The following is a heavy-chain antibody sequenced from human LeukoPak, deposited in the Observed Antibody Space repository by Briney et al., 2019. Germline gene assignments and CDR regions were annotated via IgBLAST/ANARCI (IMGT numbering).Heavy chain of an antibody. CDR3: ARDGRSAIPFDY. Sequence: GGSLRLSCAASGFTFSTYWMSWVRQAPGKGLEWVANIRQDGSDKYYVDSVKGRFTISRDNAKNSLYLQMNSLRVEDTAVYYCARDGRSAIPFDYWGQGTLVTVSS. D-gene: IGHD1-14*01. V-gene: IGHV3-7*01. J-gene: IGHJ4*02. CDR2: IRQDGSDK. CDR1: GFTFSTYW.